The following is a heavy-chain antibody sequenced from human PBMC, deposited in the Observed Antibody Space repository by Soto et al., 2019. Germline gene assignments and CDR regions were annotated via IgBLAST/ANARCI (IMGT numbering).Heavy chain of an antibody. V-gene: IGHV1-18*04. CDR2: ISPDSRNT. CDR1: GYTFSSYG. Sequence: VQLVQSGAEVKKAGASVKVSCKASGYTFSSYGISWVRQAPGQGLELVGWISPDSRNTNDAQKLQDRVTLTTGKSTSTVYMELRSMRSDDTAVYYCARDLGYRLNHWEAFEFLAQGTTVTVSS. D-gene: IGHD6-13*01. CDR3: ARDLGYRLNHWEAFEF. J-gene: IGHJ6*02.